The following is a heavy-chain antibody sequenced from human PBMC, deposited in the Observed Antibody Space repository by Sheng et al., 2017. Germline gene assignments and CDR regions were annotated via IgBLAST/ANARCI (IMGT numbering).Heavy chain of an antibody. CDR1: DYTFTDYS. V-gene: IGHV1-18*04. Sequence: QVQLVQSGAEVKKPGASVKVSCKASDYTFTDYSVTWVRQAPGQGLEWMGWISTHNGDTDYARKFQGRVTMTTDTSTSTAYMELRSLTSDDTAMYYCARVNDYIRDYQYCMDVWGKGTMVTVSS. CDR3: ARVNDYIRDYQYCMDV. D-gene: IGHD4-4*01. CDR2: ISTHNGDT. J-gene: IGHJ6*03.